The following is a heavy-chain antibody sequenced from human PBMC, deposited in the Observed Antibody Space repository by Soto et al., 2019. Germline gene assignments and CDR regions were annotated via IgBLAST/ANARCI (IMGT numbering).Heavy chain of an antibody. CDR1: SGSISSSNW. J-gene: IGHJ4*02. Sequence: QVQLQESGPGLVKPSGTLSLTCAVSSGSISSSNWWSWVRQPPGKGLEWIGEIYHSGSTNYNPSLKGRVTISGDKSKNQFSVKLGSVPAADTAVYYCARRGGGGGIAPRAREYYFDYWGQGTLVTVSS. CDR2: IYHSGST. V-gene: IGHV4-4*02. CDR3: ARRGGGGGIAPRAREYYFDY. D-gene: IGHD6-6*01.